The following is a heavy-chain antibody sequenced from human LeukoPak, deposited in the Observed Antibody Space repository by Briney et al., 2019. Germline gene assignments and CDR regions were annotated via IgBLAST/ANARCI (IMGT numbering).Heavy chain of an antibody. J-gene: IGHJ6*02. CDR1: GLTFSSYA. CDR3: ARDGVHGSGETPYYYYYGMDV. CDR2: ISGSGDST. D-gene: IGHD3-10*01. Sequence: GGSLRLSCATSGLTFSSYAMSWVRQAPGKGLEWVSAISGSGDSTYHADSVKGRFTISRDNSKNTLYLQMNSLRAEDTAVYYCARDGVHGSGETPYYYYYGMDVWGQGTTVTVSS. V-gene: IGHV3-23*01.